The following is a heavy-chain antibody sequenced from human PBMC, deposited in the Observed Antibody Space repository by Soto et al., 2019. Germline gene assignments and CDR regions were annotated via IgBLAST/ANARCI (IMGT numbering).Heavy chain of an antibody. CDR3: AKDFLSVGAPWYFDL. CDR1: GFTFISYG. CDR2: ISGNGGST. D-gene: IGHD1-26*01. Sequence: EVQLLESGGGLVQPGGSLRLSCAASGFTFISYGMSWVRQAPGRGLEWVSTISGNGGSTYYADSLKGRFTVSRDNSKNTLYLQMNSLRAEDTAVYFCAKDFLSVGAPWYFDLWGRGTLVTVSS. V-gene: IGHV3-23*01. J-gene: IGHJ2*01.